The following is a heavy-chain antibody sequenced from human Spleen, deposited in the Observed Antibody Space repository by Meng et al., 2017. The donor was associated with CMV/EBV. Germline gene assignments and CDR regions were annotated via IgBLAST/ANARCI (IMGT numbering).Heavy chain of an antibody. Sequence: SVKVSCKASGGTFSSYTISWVRQAPGQGLEWMGRIIPILGIANYAQKFQGRVTITADKSTSTAYMELSSLRSEDTAVYYCAMINYDFWSGYPLSGMYVWGQGTTVTVSS. CDR1: GGTFSSYT. J-gene: IGHJ6*02. D-gene: IGHD3-3*01. CDR3: AMINYDFWSGYPLSGMYV. CDR2: IIPILGIA. V-gene: IGHV1-69*02.